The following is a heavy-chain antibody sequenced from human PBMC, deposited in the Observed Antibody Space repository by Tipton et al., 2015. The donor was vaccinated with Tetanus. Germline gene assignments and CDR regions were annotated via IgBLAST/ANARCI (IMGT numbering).Heavy chain of an antibody. J-gene: IGHJ5*02. CDR3: ARDHRLSASYAGWFDP. D-gene: IGHD1-26*01. CDR2: VYSSGST. Sequence: TLSLTCTVSGGSINPYYWSWIRQPPGKGLEWIGNVYSSGSTYYNPSLKGRVTISADTSTTQFSLRLNSVTAADTAIYYCARDHRLSASYAGWFDPWGQGTLVTVSS. CDR1: GGSINPYY. V-gene: IGHV4-59*01.